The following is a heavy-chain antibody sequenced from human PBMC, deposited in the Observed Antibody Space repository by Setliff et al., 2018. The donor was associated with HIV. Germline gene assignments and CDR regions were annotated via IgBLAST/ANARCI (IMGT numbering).Heavy chain of an antibody. J-gene: IGHJ3*01. V-gene: IGHV3-20*04. CDR3: ARVVRYFDTSGYYKGDAFDL. D-gene: IGHD3-22*01. CDR2: INWNGGST. CDR1: GFTFDDYG. Sequence: PGGSLRLSCAASGFTFDDYGMSWVRQAPGKGLEWVSGINWNGGSTGYADSAKGRFTISRDNAKNSLFLQMNSLRAEDTALYFCARVVRYFDTSGYYKGDAFDLWGLGTMVTVS.